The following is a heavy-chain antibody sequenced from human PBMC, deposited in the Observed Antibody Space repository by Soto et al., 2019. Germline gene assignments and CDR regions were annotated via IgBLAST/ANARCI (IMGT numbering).Heavy chain of an antibody. D-gene: IGHD2-2*01. Sequence: SETLSLTCAVHGASFSGYYWSWVRQSPGKGLEWIGEIPHSGTTNYSPSLKSRVTISVDTSKNHFFLSPRSVTAADTAVYYCARPSYALNWDFHYGMQVWGQGTSVTVSS. CDR2: IPHSGTT. V-gene: IGHV4-34*01. CDR3: ARPSYALNWDFHYGMQV. CDR1: GASFSGYY. J-gene: IGHJ6*02.